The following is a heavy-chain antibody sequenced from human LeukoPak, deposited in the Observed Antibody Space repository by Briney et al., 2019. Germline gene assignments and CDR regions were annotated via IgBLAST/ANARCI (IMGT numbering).Heavy chain of an antibody. J-gene: IGHJ4*02. CDR2: MNHSGST. CDR3: ARWQFILVDDSSGYYSH. Sequence: SETLSLTCAVYGGSFSGYYWSLIRQPPGKGLEWIGEMNHSGSTNYNPSLKSRITISVDTSKNQFSLKLSSVTAADTAVYYCARWQFILVDDSSGYYSHWGQGTLVTVSS. D-gene: IGHD3-22*01. CDR1: GGSFSGYY. V-gene: IGHV4-34*01.